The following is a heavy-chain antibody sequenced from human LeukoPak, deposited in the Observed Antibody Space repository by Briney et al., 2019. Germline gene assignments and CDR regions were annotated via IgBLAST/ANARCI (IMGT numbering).Heavy chain of an antibody. CDR3: ARVRGSGSQGSLVYFDD. CDR1: VFTFSIHG. V-gene: IGHV3-33*01. J-gene: IGHJ4*02. D-gene: IGHD1-26*01. Sequence: GGSLRLSCAASVFTFSIHGMHWVRQAPGKGLEWVAVIWYDGSKTYYADSVKGRFSISRDSSKNTLSLQMDGLRTEDTAVYYLARVRGSGSQGSLVYFDDWGQGTLVIVSS. CDR2: IWYDGSKT.